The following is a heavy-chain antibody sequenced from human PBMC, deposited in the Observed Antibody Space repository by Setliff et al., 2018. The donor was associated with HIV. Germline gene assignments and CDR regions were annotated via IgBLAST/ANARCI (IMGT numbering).Heavy chain of an antibody. CDR3: ARVKSIGDYYGSEYYFDY. V-gene: IGHV4-30-2*01. D-gene: IGHD3-10*01. Sequence: SETLSLTCAVSGGSISSGGYSWSRIRQPPGKGLEWIGYIYHSGSTYYNPSLKSRVTISVDRSKNQFSLKLSSVTAADTAVYYCARVKSIGDYYGSEYYFDYWGQGTLVTVSS. CDR1: GGSISSGGYS. J-gene: IGHJ4*02. CDR2: IYHSGST.